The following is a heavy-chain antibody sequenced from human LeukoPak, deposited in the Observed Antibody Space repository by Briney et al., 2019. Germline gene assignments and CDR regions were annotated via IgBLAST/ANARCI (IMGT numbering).Heavy chain of an antibody. D-gene: IGHD1-26*01. V-gene: IGHV4-4*07. CDR3: ARVRGIPVGATGVYYYYGMDV. J-gene: IGHJ6*02. CDR1: GGSISSYY. Sequence: PSETLSLTCTVSGGSISSYYWSWIRQPAGKVMEWIGRIYTSGSTNYNPSLKSRVTMSVDTSKNQFSLKLSSVTAADTAVYYCARVRGIPVGATGVYYYYGMDVWGQGTTVTVSS. CDR2: IYTSGST.